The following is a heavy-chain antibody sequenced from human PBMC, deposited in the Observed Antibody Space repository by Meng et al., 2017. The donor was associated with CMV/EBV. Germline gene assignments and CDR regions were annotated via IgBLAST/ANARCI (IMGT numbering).Heavy chain of an antibody. Sequence: APLPGSGPGLVNPYQTLSLPCTVSGGSISSGDYYWSSIRQPPGKGLELIGYIYYSGSTYYNPSLKSRVTISVDTSKNQFSLKLSSVTAADTAVYYCARVGRTSCYDYWGQGTLVTVSS. J-gene: IGHJ4*02. CDR1: GGSISSGDYY. D-gene: IGHD2-2*01. CDR3: ARVGRTSCYDY. V-gene: IGHV4-30-4*08. CDR2: IYYSGST.